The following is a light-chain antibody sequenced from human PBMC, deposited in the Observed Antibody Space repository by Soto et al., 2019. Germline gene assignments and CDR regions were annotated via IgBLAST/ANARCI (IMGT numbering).Light chain of an antibody. CDR1: HSISNW. CDR2: RAS. V-gene: IGKV1-5*03. CDR3: QQYNPFLT. Sequence: IQMTQSPSALSASVGNSVTITCRASHSISNWLAWYQQKPGKAPTLLIYRASSLQSGVPPRFSGGGSGTEFTLTISSLKPDDVATYYCQQYNPFLTFGGGTKVDIK. J-gene: IGKJ4*01.